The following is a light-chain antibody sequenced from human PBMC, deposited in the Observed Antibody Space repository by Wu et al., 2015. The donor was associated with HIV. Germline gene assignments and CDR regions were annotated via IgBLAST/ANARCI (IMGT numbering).Light chain of an antibody. J-gene: IGKJ1*01. Sequence: EIVMTQSPATLSVSPGKRATLSCRASQGVGSNLAWYQQKPGQAPRLLIWGASTRAFDIPPRFSASGSGADFALTISSLESEDFAIYYCQRRASFGQGTRV. CDR3: QRRAS. CDR1: QGVGSN. V-gene: IGKV3D-15*01. CDR2: GAS.